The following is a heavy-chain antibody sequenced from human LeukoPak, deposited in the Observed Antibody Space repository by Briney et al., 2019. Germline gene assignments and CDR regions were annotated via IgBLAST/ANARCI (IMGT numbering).Heavy chain of an antibody. CDR1: GFTFSNYA. D-gene: IGHD3-22*01. Sequence: GSLRLSCAASGFTFSNYAMNWVRQAPGKGLEWIGNIYNSANTNYNPSLQSRVTMSVDTSKSQFSPQLTSVSAADTAVYYCARRFSSRSDGNGYYYGHDAFDVWGQGTLVTVSS. CDR3: ARRFSSRSDGNGYYYGHDAFDV. CDR2: IYNSANT. J-gene: IGHJ3*01. V-gene: IGHV4-59*08.